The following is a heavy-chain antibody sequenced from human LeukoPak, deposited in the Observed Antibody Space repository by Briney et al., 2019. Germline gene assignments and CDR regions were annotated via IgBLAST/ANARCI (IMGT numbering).Heavy chain of an antibody. D-gene: IGHD5-18*01. V-gene: IGHV5-51*01. CDR3: ARQVLGESGYSYGAVDY. J-gene: IGHJ4*02. CDR2: IYPGDSDT. CDR1: GYSFTSYW. Sequence: GEPLQISCQGSGYSFTSYWIGWVRQMPGKGLEWMGIIYPGDSDTRYSPSFQGQVTISADKSISTAYLQWSSLKASDTAMYYCARQVLGESGYSYGAVDYWGQGTLVTVSS.